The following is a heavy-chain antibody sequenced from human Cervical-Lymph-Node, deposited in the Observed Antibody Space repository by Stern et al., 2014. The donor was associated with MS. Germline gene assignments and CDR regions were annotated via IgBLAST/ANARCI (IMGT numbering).Heavy chain of an antibody. CDR3: ARGYDILTGYFGY. D-gene: IGHD3-9*01. V-gene: IGHV7-4-1*02. CDR2: INTKTGNS. J-gene: IGHJ4*02. CDR1: GYTFTSYA. Sequence: VQLVQSGSELKKPGASVKVSCKASGYTFTSYAMNWVRQTPGQGLEWMGWINTKTGNSTHAQCFIGRSALSLATSVSTAYLQISSLKAEDTAVYYCARGYDILTGYFGYWGQGTLVTVSS.